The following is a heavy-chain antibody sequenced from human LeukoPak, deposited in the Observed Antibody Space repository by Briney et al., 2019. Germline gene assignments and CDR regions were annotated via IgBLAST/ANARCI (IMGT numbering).Heavy chain of an antibody. CDR1: GGSFSGYY. CDR3: ARGRYSGSYYYYYYGMDV. CDR2: INHSGST. Sequence: ESSETLSLTCAVYGGSFSGYYWSWIRQPPGKGLEWIGEINHSGSTNYNPSLKSRVTISVDTSKNQFSLKLSSVTAADTAVYYCARGRYSGSYYYYYYGMDVWGQGTTVTVSS. V-gene: IGHV4-34*01. J-gene: IGHJ6*02. D-gene: IGHD1-26*01.